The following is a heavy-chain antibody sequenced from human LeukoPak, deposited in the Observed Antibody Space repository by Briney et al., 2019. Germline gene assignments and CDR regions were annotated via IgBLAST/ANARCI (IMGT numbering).Heavy chain of an antibody. V-gene: IGHV3-21*06. CDR2: IRSSTTYV. Sequence: GGSLRLSWAPSGFTFSNYNINWDRQAPGEGLEWVSSIRSSTTYVYYADSMRGRFTISRDNAKNSLYLQMNSLKPEDTAVYYCARVAEAAAFDFWGQGTLVTVSS. CDR3: ARVAEAAAFDF. J-gene: IGHJ4*02. D-gene: IGHD6-13*01. CDR1: GFTFSNYN.